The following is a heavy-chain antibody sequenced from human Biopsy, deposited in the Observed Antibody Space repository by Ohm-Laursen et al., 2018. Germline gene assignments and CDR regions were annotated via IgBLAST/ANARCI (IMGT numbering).Heavy chain of an antibody. CDR1: GGSVSSNVAY. J-gene: IGHJ5*02. V-gene: IGHV4-39*01. Sequence: SETLSLTWTVSGGSVSSNVAYWAWIRQPPGKGLESIGSIFYSGITYYNPSLQSRVTMSVDTSKNQFSLNLTSVIAADTAVYYCARHPTGFWFDPWGQGTLVIVSS. CDR3: ARHPTGFWFDP. CDR2: IFYSGIT.